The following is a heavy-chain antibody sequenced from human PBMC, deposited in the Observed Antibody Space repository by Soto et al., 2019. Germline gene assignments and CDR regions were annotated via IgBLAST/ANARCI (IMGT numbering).Heavy chain of an antibody. CDR2: ISGRGTII. CDR1: GFTFSTFA. V-gene: IGHV3-23*01. D-gene: IGHD1-26*01. J-gene: IGHJ4*02. CDR3: AKGDASYSNSWDY. Sequence: GGSLRLSCAASGFTFSTFAMSWVRQAPGGGLEWVSSISGRGTIIYYAHSVNGRFIISRDNSQSALYLQMNSLRAEDTAVYYCAKGDASYSNSWDYWGQGTLVTVSS.